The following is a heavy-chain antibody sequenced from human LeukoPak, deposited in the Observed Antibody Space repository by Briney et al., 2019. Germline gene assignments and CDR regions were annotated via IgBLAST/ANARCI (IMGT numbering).Heavy chain of an antibody. CDR3: ARAVDTAMVDDY. CDR2: ITHRRSFI. CDR1: GFTFSSYA. D-gene: IGHD5-18*01. J-gene: IGHJ4*02. Sequence: GGSLRLSCAASGFTFSSYAMSWVRQAPGKGLEWVSSITHRRSFIYYADSVKGRFTISRDNAKNSLFLQMNSLRADDTAVYYCARAVDTAMVDDYWGQGTLVTVSS. V-gene: IGHV3-21*01.